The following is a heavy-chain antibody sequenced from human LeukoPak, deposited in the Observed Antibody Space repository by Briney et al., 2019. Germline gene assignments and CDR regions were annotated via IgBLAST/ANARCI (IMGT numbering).Heavy chain of an antibody. CDR1: GYTFTSYD. V-gene: IGHV1-8*01. CDR3: ARPGGSGWYAEFDY. Sequence: ASVKVSCKASGYTFTSYDINWVRQATGQGLEWMGWMNPNSGNTGYAQKFQGRVTMTRNTSISTAYMELSSLRSDDTAVYYCARPGGSGWYAEFDYWGRGTLVTVSS. J-gene: IGHJ4*02. CDR2: MNPNSGNT. D-gene: IGHD6-19*01.